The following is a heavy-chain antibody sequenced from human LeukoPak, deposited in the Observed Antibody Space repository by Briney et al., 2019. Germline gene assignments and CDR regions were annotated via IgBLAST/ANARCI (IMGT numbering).Heavy chain of an antibody. CDR2: ISGSGGST. CDR3: ARENSGYVRAFDI. CDR1: GFTFSSYA. J-gene: IGHJ3*02. D-gene: IGHD5-12*01. Sequence: GGSLRLSCAASGFTFSSYAMSWVRQAPGKGLEWVSAISGSGGSTYYADSVKGRFTISRDNSKNSLYLQMNSLRAEDTAVYYCARENSGYVRAFDIWGQGTMVTVSS. V-gene: IGHV3-23*01.